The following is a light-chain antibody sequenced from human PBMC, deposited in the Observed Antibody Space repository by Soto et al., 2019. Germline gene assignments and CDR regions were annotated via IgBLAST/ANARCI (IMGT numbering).Light chain of an antibody. Sequence: EIVMTQSPATLSVSPGERATLSCKASQSVSNNLAWYQQKPGQAPSLLIYDASTRATGIPARFSGSGSGTEFTLTISSLQSEDFAVYYCQQYSNWPSFTFGPGTKVDIK. CDR3: QQYSNWPSFT. V-gene: IGKV3-15*01. CDR2: DAS. CDR1: QSVSNN. J-gene: IGKJ3*01.